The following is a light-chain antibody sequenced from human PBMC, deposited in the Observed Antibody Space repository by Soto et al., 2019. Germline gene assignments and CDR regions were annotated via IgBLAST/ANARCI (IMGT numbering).Light chain of an antibody. CDR2: RAS. Sequence: DIQMTQSPSTLSASVGDRVTITCRASQSISSWLAWYQQKPGKAPKVLIYRASSLESGVPSRFSGSGSGTEFTLTISSLQPDDFATYYCQQYNSYSPEKTFGQGTKVEIK. J-gene: IGKJ1*01. V-gene: IGKV1-5*03. CDR3: QQYNSYSPEKT. CDR1: QSISSW.